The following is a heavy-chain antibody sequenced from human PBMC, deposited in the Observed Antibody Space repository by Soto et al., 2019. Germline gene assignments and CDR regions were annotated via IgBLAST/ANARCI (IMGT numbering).Heavy chain of an antibody. CDR1: GFTFSDYY. V-gene: IGHV3-11*06. Sequence: QVQLVESGGGLVKPGGSLRLSCAASGFTFSDYYMSWFRQAPGKGLEWVSYISSSSSNTNYADSVKGRITISRDNAKNSLHLHRNSLRAADTAVYYCARIERCYDSSGYFLFDYWGQGTLVTVSS. J-gene: IGHJ4*02. CDR2: ISSSSSNT. D-gene: IGHD3-22*01. CDR3: ARIERCYDSSGYFLFDY.